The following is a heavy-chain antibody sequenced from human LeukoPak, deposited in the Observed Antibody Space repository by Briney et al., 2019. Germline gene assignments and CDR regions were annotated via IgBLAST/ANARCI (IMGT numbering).Heavy chain of an antibody. CDR3: ATWRGSGSYGGYFDY. V-gene: IGHV3-33*01. CDR1: GFTFSNYG. CDR2: IYYDGSKK. J-gene: IGHJ4*02. D-gene: IGHD3-10*01. Sequence: GRSLRLSCATSGFTFSNYGMHWVRQAPGKGLEWVAIIYYDGSKKNYADSVRGRFTISRDNSKNTLYLQMNSLRVEDTAVYYCATWRGSGSYGGYFDYWGQGTPVTVSS.